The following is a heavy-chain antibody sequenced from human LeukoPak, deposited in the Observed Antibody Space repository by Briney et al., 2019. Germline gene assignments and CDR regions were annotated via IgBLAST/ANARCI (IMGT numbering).Heavy chain of an antibody. CDR1: GFTFSSYW. CDR3: ARAGGYASSWAY. Sequence: SGGSLRLSCAASGFTFSSYWMSCVRQAPGKGLEWVANIKQDGSEKNYVDSVKGRFTISRDNAKNSLDLQMNSLRGEDTAVYYCARAGGYASSWAYWGQGTLVTVSS. CDR2: IKQDGSEK. D-gene: IGHD5-12*01. V-gene: IGHV3-7*01. J-gene: IGHJ4*02.